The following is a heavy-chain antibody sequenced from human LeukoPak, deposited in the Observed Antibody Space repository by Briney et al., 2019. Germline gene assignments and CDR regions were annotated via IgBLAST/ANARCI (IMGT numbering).Heavy chain of an antibody. CDR3: ARTNPVYGDYDY. CDR2: VYPDGRT. D-gene: IGHD4-17*01. CDR1: GFTVTDNY. J-gene: IGHJ4*02. Sequence: PGGSLRLSCAVSGFTVTDNYMSWVRQAPGKGLQWVSVVYPDGRTYYADSVKGRFTISRDNSRNTLLLQLNSLRADDTAVYYCARTNPVYGDYDYWGQATLVTVSS. V-gene: IGHV3-53*01.